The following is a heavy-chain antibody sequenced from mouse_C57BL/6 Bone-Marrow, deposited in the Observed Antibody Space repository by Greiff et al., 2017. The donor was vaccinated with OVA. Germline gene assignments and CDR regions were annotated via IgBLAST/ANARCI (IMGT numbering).Heavy chain of an antibody. CDR1: GYTFTDYN. D-gene: IGHD3-3*01. CDR3: ARWTLVWYFDV. V-gene: IGHV1-22*01. CDR2: INPNNGGT. Sequence: EVQLQESGPELVKPGASVKMSCKASGYTFTDYNMHWVKQSHGKSLEWIGYINPNNGGTSYNQKFKGKATLTVNKSSSTAYMELRSLTSEDSAVYYCARWTLVWYFDVWGTGTTVTVSS. J-gene: IGHJ1*03.